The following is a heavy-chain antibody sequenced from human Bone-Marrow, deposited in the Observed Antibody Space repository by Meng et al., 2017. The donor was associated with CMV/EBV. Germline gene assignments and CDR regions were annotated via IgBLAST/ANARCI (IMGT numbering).Heavy chain of an antibody. D-gene: IGHD4-17*01. V-gene: IGHV4-4*07. Sequence: SETLSLTCTVSGGSISSYYWSWIRQPAGKGLEWIGRIYTSGSTNYNPSLKSRVTISVDTSKNQFSLKLSSVTAADTAVYYCARDLTVTGTILLRYGRRGGMDVWGQGTTVTVSS. CDR2: IYTSGST. CDR1: GGSISSYY. CDR3: ARDLTVTGTILLRYGRRGGMDV. J-gene: IGHJ6*02.